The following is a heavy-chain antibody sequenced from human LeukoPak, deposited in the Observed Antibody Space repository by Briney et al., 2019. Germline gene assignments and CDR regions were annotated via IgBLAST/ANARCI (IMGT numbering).Heavy chain of an antibody. J-gene: IGHJ4*02. D-gene: IGHD3-3*01. V-gene: IGHV3-7*01. CDR3: AKDGDYDFWSGYQYYFDY. Sequence: GGSLRLSCAASGFTFSNAWMSWVRQAPGKGLEWVASIKEDGSEKSYMDSVKGRFTISRDNAKNTLYLQMNSLRAEDTAVYYCAKDGDYDFWSGYQYYFDYWGQGTLVTVSS. CDR1: GFTFSNAW. CDR2: IKEDGSEK.